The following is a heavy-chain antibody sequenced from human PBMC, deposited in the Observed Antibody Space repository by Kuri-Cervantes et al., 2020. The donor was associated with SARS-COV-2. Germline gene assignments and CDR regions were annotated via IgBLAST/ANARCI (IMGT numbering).Heavy chain of an antibody. D-gene: IGHD3-10*01. V-gene: IGHV3-21*04. CDR3: ARDSRGDLQYIYGMDV. Sequence: GESLKISCAASGFTFSTYSMNWVRQAPGKGLEWVSSISSSSSYIYYADSVKGRFTISRDNAKNSLSLQMNSLRAEDTAVYYCARDSRGDLQYIYGMDVWGQGTTVTVSS. J-gene: IGHJ6*02. CDR2: ISSSSSYI. CDR1: GFTFSTYS.